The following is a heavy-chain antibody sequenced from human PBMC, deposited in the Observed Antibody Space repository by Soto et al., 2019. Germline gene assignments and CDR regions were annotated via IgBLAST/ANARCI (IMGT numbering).Heavy chain of an antibody. CDR1: GGSISSYY. V-gene: IGHV4-59*01. CDR2: IYYIGST. Sequence: SETLSLTCTVSGGSISSYYWSWIRQPPGKGLEWIGYIYYIGSTNYNPSLKSRVTISVDTSKNQFSLKLSSVTAADTAVYYCARGSAYYDFWSGYYPAGYYYGMDVWGQGTTVTVSS. CDR3: ARGSAYYDFWSGYYPAGYYYGMDV. D-gene: IGHD3-3*01. J-gene: IGHJ6*02.